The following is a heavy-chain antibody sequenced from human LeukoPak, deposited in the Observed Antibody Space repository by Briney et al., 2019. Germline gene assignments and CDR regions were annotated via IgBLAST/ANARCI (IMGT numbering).Heavy chain of an antibody. V-gene: IGHV1-69*01. J-gene: IGHJ6*03. D-gene: IGHD1-26*01. CDR3: ARAGGSYRYYYYYMDV. CDR1: GGTFSSYA. Sequence: ASVKVSCKASGGTFSSYAISWVRQAPGQGLEWMGGIIPIFGTANYAQKFQGRVTITADESTSTAYMELSSLRSEDTAVYYCARAGGSYRYYYYYMDVWGKGTTVTISS. CDR2: IIPIFGTA.